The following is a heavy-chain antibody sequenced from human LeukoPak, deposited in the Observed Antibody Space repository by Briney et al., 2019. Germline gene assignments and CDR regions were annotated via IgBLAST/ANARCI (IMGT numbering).Heavy chain of an antibody. CDR3: AKVMPPGRIRFYSYYMDV. J-gene: IGHJ6*03. Sequence: GSLRLSCAASGFPFSGYGMHWVRQAPGKGLEWVAFIRYDGSNEYYADSVKGRFTISRDKSKNTLSLQMNGLRVEDTAVYYCAKVMPPGRIRFYSYYMDVWGKGTTVTVS. CDR2: IRYDGSNE. D-gene: IGHD2-15*01. V-gene: IGHV3-30*02. CDR1: GFPFSGYG.